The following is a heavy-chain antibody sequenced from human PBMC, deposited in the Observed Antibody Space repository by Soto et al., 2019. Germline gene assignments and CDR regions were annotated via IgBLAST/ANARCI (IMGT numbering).Heavy chain of an antibody. D-gene: IGHD5-18*01. J-gene: IGHJ4*02. CDR2: INAYNGNT. CDR1: GYTFTNFG. V-gene: IGHV1-18*01. Sequence: ASVKVSCKASGYTFTNFGISWVRQAPGQGLEWMGWINAYNGNTNYAQKFQGRVTMTRDTSTSTAYMELSSLRSDDTAVYYCARDTSVDTAMIDWGQGTLVTVS. CDR3: ARDTSVDTAMID.